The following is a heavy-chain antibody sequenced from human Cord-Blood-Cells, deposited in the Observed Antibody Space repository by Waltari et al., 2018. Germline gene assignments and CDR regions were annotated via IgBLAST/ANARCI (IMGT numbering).Heavy chain of an antibody. CDR2: IYWDYDK. D-gene: IGHD6-13*01. CDR1: GLSLSTSGVG. Sequence: QITLKESGPTLVNPTQTLTLTCTFSGLSLSTSGVGVGWIRQPTGKALERPALIYWDYDKHDSPSQKGRLTITNDTSKMQVVLTMTNMCPVDTATYYCAHGLLQVNIQNRSSWCAGNDALDIGVQGTMFAVAS. J-gene: IGHJ3*02. CDR3: AHGLLQVNIQNRSSWCAGNDALDI. V-gene: IGHV2-5*02.